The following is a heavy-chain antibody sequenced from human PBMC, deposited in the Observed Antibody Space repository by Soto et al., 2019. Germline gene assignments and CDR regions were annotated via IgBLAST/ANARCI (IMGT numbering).Heavy chain of an antibody. CDR3: ARDGFDSESSYPYYFDS. CDR1: GFSSRCYA. V-gene: IGHV3-23*01. J-gene: IGHJ4*02. Sequence: GGSLRLSCAASGFSSRCYAMNWVRQAPGKGLQWVSSIGANGSTTYYADSVKGRFSISSDNTKNTLHLQMNSLSAEDTAVYSGARDGFDSESSYPYYFDSWGQGTLVTVSS. CDR2: IGANGSTT. D-gene: IGHD1-26*01.